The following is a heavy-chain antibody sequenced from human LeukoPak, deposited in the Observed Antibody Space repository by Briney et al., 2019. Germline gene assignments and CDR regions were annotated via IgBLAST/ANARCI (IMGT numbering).Heavy chain of an antibody. V-gene: IGHV3-23*01. D-gene: IGHD3-3*01. CDR1: GFTFKNYA. CDR3: AKWAYYDFWSGHYKSHFDS. CDR2: IRDSGNGT. Sequence: GGSLRLSCVVSGFTFKNYAMSWVRQAPGKGLECVSSIRDSGNGTDYADSVKGRFTVSRDNFKNTLYLHMNTLSAEDTAVYYCAKWAYYDFWSGHYKSHFDSWGQGALVTVSP. J-gene: IGHJ4*02.